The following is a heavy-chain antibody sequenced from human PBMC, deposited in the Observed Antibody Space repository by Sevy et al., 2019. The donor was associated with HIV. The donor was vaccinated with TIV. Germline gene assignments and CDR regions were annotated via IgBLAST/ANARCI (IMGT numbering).Heavy chain of an antibody. CDR3: SKGGSGTGWFDH. CDR2: IRSKASGGTT. V-gene: IGHV3-49*03. CDR1: GFNFGDYP. Sequence: GGSLRLSCRASGFNFGDYPMSWFRQAPGKGLAWVGFIRSKASGGTTQYAASVKGRFTISRDDSESIAYLQMNSLKIEDTAVYYCSKGGSGTGWFDHWGQGTLVTVSS. D-gene: IGHD3-10*01. J-gene: IGHJ5*02.